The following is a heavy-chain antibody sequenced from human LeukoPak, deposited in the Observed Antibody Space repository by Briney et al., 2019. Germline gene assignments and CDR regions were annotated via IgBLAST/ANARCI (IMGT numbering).Heavy chain of an antibody. CDR2: ITSDSSTM. CDR3: ARVALRPIDYSNPEFDP. J-gene: IGHJ5*02. Sequence: GGSLRLSCAASGFTFSSYWMHWVRQAPGKGLEWVSYITSDSSTMFYADSVKGRFTASRDNAENSMYLQMNSLRAEDTAVYYCARVALRPIDYSNPEFDPWGQGTLVTVSS. V-gene: IGHV3-48*01. D-gene: IGHD4-11*01. CDR1: GFTFSSYW.